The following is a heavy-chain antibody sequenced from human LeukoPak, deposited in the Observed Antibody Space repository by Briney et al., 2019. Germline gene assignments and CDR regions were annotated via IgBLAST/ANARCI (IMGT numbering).Heavy chain of an antibody. CDR1: GDSISSSSYY. CDR3: ARAVAATELSYYYYYCMDV. J-gene: IGHJ6*03. D-gene: IGHD2-15*01. Sequence: SETLSLTCSVSGDSISSSSYYWGWIRQPPGKGLEWIGSIFYSGSTYYNPSLKSRVTISVDTSKNQFSLKLSSVTAADTAVYYCARAVAATELSYYYYYCMDVWGKGTTVTISS. V-gene: IGHV4-39*07. CDR2: IFYSGST.